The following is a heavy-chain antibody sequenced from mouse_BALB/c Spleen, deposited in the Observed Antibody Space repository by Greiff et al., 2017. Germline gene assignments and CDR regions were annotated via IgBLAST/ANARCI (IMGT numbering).Heavy chain of an antibody. CDR3: ARGGYYPHYAMDD. CDR2: IYPGDGDT. Sequence: VQLQESGAELVRPGSSVKISCKASGYAFSSYWMNWVKQRPGQGLEWIGQIYPGDGDTNYNGKFKGKATLTADKSSSTAYMQLSSLTSEDSAVYFCARGGYYPHYAMDDWGQGTSVTVSS. J-gene: IGHJ4*01. CDR1: GYAFSSYW. D-gene: IGHD2-3*01. V-gene: IGHV1-80*01.